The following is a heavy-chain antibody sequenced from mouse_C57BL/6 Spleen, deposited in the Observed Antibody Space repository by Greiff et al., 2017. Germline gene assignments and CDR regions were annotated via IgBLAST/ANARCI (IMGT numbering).Heavy chain of an antibody. Sequence: EVKLMESGGGLVKPGGSLKISCAASGFTFSDYGMHWVRQAPEKGLEWVAYISSGSSTIYYADTVTGRFTISRDNAKNTLFLQMTSLRSEDTAMYYCARSGLTGTYFDYWGQGTTLTVYS. V-gene: IGHV5-17*01. D-gene: IGHD4-1*01. J-gene: IGHJ2*01. CDR1: GFTFSDYG. CDR2: ISSGSSTI. CDR3: ARSGLTGTYFDY.